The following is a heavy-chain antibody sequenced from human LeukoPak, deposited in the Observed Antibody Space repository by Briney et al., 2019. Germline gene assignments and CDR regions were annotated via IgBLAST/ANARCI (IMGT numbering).Heavy chain of an antibody. D-gene: IGHD2-2*01. CDR2: VSGGGGST. CDR1: GFTFSSYW. CDR3: AKGGALGYCTSTSCYPLDY. Sequence: GGSLRLSCAASGFTFSSYWMNWARQAPGKGLEWVSAVSGGGGSTYYADSVKGRFTISRDNSKNTLYLQMNSLRAEDTAVYYCAKGGALGYCTSTSCYPLDYWGQGALVTVSS. V-gene: IGHV3-23*01. J-gene: IGHJ4*02.